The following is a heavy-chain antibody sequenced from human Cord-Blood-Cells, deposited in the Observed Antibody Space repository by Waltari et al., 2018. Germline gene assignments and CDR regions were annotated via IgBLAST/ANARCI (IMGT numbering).Heavy chain of an antibody. V-gene: IGHV4-38-2*01. D-gene: IGHD6-6*01. CDR2: IYHSGST. CDR1: GYSISSGYY. CDR3: ARAKGFSSSSFNWFDP. J-gene: IGHJ5*02. Sequence: QVQLQESGPGLVKPSETLSLTCAVSGYSISSGYYWGWIRHPPGKGLEWIGSIYHSGSTYYNPSLKSRVTISVDTSKNQFSLKLSSVTAADTAVYYCARAKGFSSSSFNWFDPWGQGTLVTVSS.